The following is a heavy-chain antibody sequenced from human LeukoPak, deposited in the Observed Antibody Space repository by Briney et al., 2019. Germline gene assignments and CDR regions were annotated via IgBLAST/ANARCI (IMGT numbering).Heavy chain of an antibody. CDR1: GFTFGDNA. CDR3: TRDQTPYY. CDR2: IRSNLYGGTP. J-gene: IGHJ4*02. Sequence: GGSLRLSCTASGFTFGDNAMTWVRQAPGKGLEWVGFIRSNLYGGTPEYAASVKGRFTISRDDSNSIAYLEMDSLKTDDTAVYYCTRDQTPYYWGQGTLVTVSS. V-gene: IGHV3-49*04.